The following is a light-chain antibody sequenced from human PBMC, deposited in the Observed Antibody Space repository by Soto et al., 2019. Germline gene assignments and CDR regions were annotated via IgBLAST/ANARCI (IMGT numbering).Light chain of an antibody. V-gene: IGKV3-20*01. CDR2: GAF. CDR3: QQYDTSPLT. Sequence: EVVLTQSPGTLSLSPGERATLSCRASQYISSNYLAWYQQKPGRAPRLLIFGAFNRAPGVPDRFSGSASGTDFALTISGLEPEYFAVYYCQQYDTSPLTFGGGTKV. J-gene: IGKJ4*01. CDR1: QYISSNY.